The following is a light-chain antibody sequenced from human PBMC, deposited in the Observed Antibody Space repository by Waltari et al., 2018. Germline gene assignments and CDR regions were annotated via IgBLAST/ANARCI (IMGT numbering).Light chain of an antibody. V-gene: IGLV2-14*03. CDR3: SSYTASRLYV. CDR2: DVS. Sequence: QSALTQPASVSGSPGQSITISCTGTSSDVGDYNYVSWYQQYPGKAPKLVIHDVSSRPSGTSDRFSGSKSGNTASLIISGLQADDEADYYCSSYTASRLYVFGTGTKVTVL. CDR1: SSDVGDYNY. J-gene: IGLJ1*01.